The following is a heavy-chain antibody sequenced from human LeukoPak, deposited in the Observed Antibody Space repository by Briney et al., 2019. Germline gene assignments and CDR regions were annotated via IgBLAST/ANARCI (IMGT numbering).Heavy chain of an antibody. CDR3: VRGRSTYYGYFDY. V-gene: IGHV3-74*01. J-gene: IGHJ4*02. D-gene: IGHD3-10*01. Sequence: GGSLRLSCTASGFTFSSDWMHWVRQAPGKGLVWVSRISPVGSTTNYADSVKGRFTISRDNAKNTLFLQMHSLRAEDTAVYYCVRGRSTYYGYFDYWGQGTLVTVSS. CDR2: ISPVGSTT. CDR1: GFTFSSDW.